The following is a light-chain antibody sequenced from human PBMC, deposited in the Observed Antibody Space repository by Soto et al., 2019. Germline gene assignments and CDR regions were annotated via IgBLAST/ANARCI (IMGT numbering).Light chain of an antibody. J-gene: IGKJ2*01. CDR3: HHYGNRPYT. V-gene: IGKV3-15*01. CDR1: QSVSSN. Sequence: EIVMTQSPATLSVSPGERATLSCRASQSVSSNLAWYQQKPGQAPRLLIYGASTRATGIPARFSGSGSGTDFTLTISSLQSEDFALYYCHHYGNRPYTFGQGTKLEIK. CDR2: GAS.